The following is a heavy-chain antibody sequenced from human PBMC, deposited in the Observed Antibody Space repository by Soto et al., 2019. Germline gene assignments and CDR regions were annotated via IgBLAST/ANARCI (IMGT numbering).Heavy chain of an antibody. CDR1: GFTFSSYA. CDR3: AKVRWRGSYYFDY. CDR2: ISGSGGST. J-gene: IGHJ4*02. D-gene: IGHD1-26*01. V-gene: IGHV3-23*01. Sequence: GGSLRLSCAASGFTFSSYAMSWVRQDPGKGLEWVSAISGSGGSTYYADSVKGRFTISRDNSKKTLYLQMKSLRAEDTRVYYFAKVRWRGSYYFDYWGQGTLVTVSS.